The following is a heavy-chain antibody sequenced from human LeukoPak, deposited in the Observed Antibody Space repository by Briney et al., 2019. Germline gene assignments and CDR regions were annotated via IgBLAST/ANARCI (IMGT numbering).Heavy chain of an antibody. Sequence: GGSLRLSCAASGFTFSSYAMSWVRQAPGKGLEWVSMITSSGDSTYYTDSVKGRFSISRDNSKSTLYLQMNSLRAEDTARYYCARTDDFSFGDWGQGTLVTVSS. CDR2: ITSSGDST. CDR3: ARTDDFSFGD. J-gene: IGHJ4*02. V-gene: IGHV3-23*01. D-gene: IGHD3-16*01. CDR1: GFTFSSYA.